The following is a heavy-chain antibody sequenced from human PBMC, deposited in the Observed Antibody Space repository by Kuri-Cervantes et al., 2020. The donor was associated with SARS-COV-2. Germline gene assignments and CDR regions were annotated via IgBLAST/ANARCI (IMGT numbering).Heavy chain of an antibody. CDR1: GFTFSSYA. Sequence: GESLKISCAASGFTFSSYAMSWVREAPGKGLEWVAAISSGSYITHYADSVKGRFTISRDDSKNTLHLQMNSLRAEDTAVYYCAKDISNDFWSDYLYPGAFDYWGQGTLVTVSS. D-gene: IGHD3-3*01. CDR2: ISSGSYIT. J-gene: IGHJ4*02. V-gene: IGHV3-23*01. CDR3: AKDISNDFWSDYLYPGAFDY.